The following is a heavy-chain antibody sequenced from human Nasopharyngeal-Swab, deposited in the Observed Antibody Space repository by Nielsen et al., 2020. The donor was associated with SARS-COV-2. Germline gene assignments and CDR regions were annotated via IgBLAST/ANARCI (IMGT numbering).Heavy chain of an antibody. CDR2: INPNSGGT. D-gene: IGHD6-13*01. J-gene: IGHJ5*02. CDR3: ARGGSSSERIWFNP. V-gene: IGHV1-2*06. Sequence: WVRQAPGQGLEWMGRINPNSGGTNYAQKFQGRVTMTRDTSTSTAYMELSRLRSDDTAVYYCARGGSSSERIWFNPWGQGTLVTVSS.